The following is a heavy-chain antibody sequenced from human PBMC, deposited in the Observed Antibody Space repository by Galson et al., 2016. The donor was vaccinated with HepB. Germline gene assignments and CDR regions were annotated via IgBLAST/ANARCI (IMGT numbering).Heavy chain of an antibody. Sequence: SLRLSCAASGFIFSEYAMSWVRRAPGKGLVWVSAISGSSAYTYYADSVQGRFTISRDNSQNTLYLQMNSLRAEDTAVYYCAKDLGERLVTVYYYMDVWGKGTTVTVSS. CDR1: GFIFSEYA. CDR3: AKDLGERLVTVYYYMDV. V-gene: IGHV3-23*01. CDR2: ISGSSAYT. J-gene: IGHJ6*03. D-gene: IGHD3-16*01.